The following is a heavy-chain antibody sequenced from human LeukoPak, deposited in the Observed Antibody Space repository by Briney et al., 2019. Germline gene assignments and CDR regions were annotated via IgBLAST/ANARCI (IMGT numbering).Heavy chain of an antibody. CDR3: AKDSGYFGSGSYPGFDY. V-gene: IGHV3-30*18. Sequence: PGRSLRLSCAASGFTFSSYGMHWVRQAPGKGLEWVAVISYDGSNKYYADSVKGRFTISRDNSKNTLYVQMNSLRAEDTAVYYCAKDSGYFGSGSYPGFDYWGQGTLVTVSS. CDR1: GFTFSSYG. J-gene: IGHJ4*02. D-gene: IGHD3-10*01. CDR2: ISYDGSNK.